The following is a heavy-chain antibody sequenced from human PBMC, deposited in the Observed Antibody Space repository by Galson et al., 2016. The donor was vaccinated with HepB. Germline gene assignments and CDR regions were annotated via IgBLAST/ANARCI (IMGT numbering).Heavy chain of an antibody. CDR1: GFTFSVSA. J-gene: IGHJ5*02. Sequence: SLRLSCAASGFTFSVSALNWVRQAPGKGLEWVSYITSTSTTIYYADSVEGRFTISRDNAKNSLYLQMNSLRDDDTAVYYCAKVGKSGWYVLWGQGTMVTVSS. D-gene: IGHD1-26*01. CDR3: AKVGKSGWYVL. V-gene: IGHV3-48*02. CDR2: ITSTSTTI.